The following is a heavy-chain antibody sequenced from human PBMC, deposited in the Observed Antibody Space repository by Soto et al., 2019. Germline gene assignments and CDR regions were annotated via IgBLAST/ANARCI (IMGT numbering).Heavy chain of an antibody. J-gene: IGHJ5*02. CDR2: IDPSDSYT. CDR3: ATLSTITTTYNWSDP. D-gene: IGHD1-1*01. CDR1: GDICSNYW. V-gene: IGHV5-10-1*01. Sequence: PVEPLRISYKVSGDICSNYWINWVRQMHGKGLEWMGRIDPSDSYTNYSPSFRGRVTLSADKSINTAYVHWGSLKTSDTAMYFCATLSTITTTYNWSDPWGQGTQVTVPS.